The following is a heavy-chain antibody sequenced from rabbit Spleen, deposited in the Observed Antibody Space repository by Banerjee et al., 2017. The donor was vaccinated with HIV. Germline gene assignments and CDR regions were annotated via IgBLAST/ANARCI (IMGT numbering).Heavy chain of an antibody. CDR2: IGSGTGTT. CDR3: ASAYSDIYFDL. CDR1: GFSFSSGYY. V-gene: IGHV1S40*01. D-gene: IGHD6-1*01. Sequence: QSLEESGGGLVKPGASLTLTCKASGFSFSSGYYMSWVRQAPGKGLEWIGCIGSGTGTTYYATWAKGRFTISKTSSTTVTLQMTSLTAADTATYFCASAYSDIYFDLWGQGTLVTVS. J-gene: IGHJ4*01.